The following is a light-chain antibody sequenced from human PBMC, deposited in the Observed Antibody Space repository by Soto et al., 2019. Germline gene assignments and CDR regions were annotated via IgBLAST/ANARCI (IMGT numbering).Light chain of an antibody. Sequence: DIVLTQSPGTLSLSPGERVTLSCRASQSVSSSYLAWYQQKPGQAPRLLIYGASSRATGISDRFSGSGSGTDFTLTISRLEPEDFAVYYCQQYGSSLSITFGQGTRLENK. V-gene: IGKV3-20*01. CDR1: QSVSSSY. J-gene: IGKJ5*01. CDR3: QQYGSSLSIT. CDR2: GAS.